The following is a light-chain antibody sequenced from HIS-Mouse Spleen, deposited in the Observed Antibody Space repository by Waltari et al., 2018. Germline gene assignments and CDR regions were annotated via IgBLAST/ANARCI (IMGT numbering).Light chain of an antibody. Sequence: SYELTQPPSVSVSPGQTASITCSGDQVGDKYACWYKQKPGQSPVLVIYQDSKRPSGIPERFSGSNSGNTATLTISGTQAMDEADYYCQAWDSSTGVFGTGTKVTVL. CDR1: QVGDKY. V-gene: IGLV3-1*01. J-gene: IGLJ1*01. CDR2: QDS. CDR3: QAWDSSTGV.